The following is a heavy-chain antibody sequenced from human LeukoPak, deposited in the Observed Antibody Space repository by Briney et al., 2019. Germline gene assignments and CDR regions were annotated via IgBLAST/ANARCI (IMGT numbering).Heavy chain of an antibody. V-gene: IGHV1-69*01. Sequence: ASVEVSCKASGGTFSSYAISWVRQAPGQGLEWMGGIIPIFGTANYAQKFQGRVTITADESTSTAYMELSSLRSEDTAVYYCARDGVAAAGNSDYCGQGTLVTVSS. CDR2: IIPIFGTA. CDR1: GGTFSSYA. D-gene: IGHD6-13*01. CDR3: ARDGVAAAGNSDY. J-gene: IGHJ4*02.